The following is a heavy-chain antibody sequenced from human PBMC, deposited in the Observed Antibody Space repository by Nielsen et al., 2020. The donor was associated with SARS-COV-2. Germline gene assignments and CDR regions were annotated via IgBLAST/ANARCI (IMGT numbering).Heavy chain of an antibody. Sequence: SETLSLTCTVSGGSISSSSYYWGWIRQPPGKGLEWIGEINHSGSTNYNPSLKSRVTISVDTSKNQFSLKLSSVTAADTAVYYCARGTMVRGVIKRGGMDVWGQGTTVTVSS. CDR3: ARGTMVRGVIKRGGMDV. CDR1: GGSISSSSYY. V-gene: IGHV4-39*07. CDR2: INHSGST. J-gene: IGHJ6*02. D-gene: IGHD3-10*01.